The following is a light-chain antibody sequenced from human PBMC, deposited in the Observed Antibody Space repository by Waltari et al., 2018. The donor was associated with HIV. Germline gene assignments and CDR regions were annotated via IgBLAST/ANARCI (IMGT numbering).Light chain of an antibody. CDR1: RSNIGAGSD. CDR3: QTYDSSLSGPV. CDR2: ASY. J-gene: IGLJ2*01. V-gene: IGLV1-40*01. Sequence: QSVLTQPPSVSGAPGQRVTISCTGSRSNIGAGSDIHWYQQLPGTAPKLLIYASYNRPSGVPDRFSGSKSGTSASLAITGLQAEDEADYYCQTYDSSLSGPVFGGGTKLTVL.